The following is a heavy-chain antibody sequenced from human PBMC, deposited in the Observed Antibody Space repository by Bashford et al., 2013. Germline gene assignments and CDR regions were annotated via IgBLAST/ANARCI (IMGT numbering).Heavy chain of an antibody. CDR1: GGSFSGYY. CDR2: INHSGST. D-gene: IGHD5-18*01. CDR3: ARAHSYGSSWFDP. V-gene: IGHV4-34*01. J-gene: IGHJ5*02. Sequence: SSETLSLTCAVYGGSFSGYYWSWIRQPPGKGLEWIGEINHSGSTNYNPSLKSRVTISVDTSKNQFSLKLSSVTAADTAVYYCARAHSYGSSWFDPGAREPWSPSPQ.